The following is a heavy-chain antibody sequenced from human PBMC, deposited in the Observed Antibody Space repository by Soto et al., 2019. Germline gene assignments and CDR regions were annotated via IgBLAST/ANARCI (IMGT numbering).Heavy chain of an antibody. D-gene: IGHD4-17*01. J-gene: IGHJ4*02. CDR2: IYFSGTT. Sequence: QVQLQESGPGLVKPSETLSLTCTVSGGSISSYYWSWIRQPPGKGLEWIGYIYFSGTTNYNPSLRSRVTTSVDTSRNQYSLTLSAVTAADTAVYYCARHSYGDFDGYYFDYWGQGTLVTVSS. V-gene: IGHV4-59*08. CDR1: GGSISSYY. CDR3: ARHSYGDFDGYYFDY.